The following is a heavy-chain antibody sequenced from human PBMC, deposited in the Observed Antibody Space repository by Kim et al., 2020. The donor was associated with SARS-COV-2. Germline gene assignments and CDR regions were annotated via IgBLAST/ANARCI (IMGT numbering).Heavy chain of an antibody. J-gene: IGHJ4*02. D-gene: IGHD1-26*01. CDR2: KQDGSEK. Sequence: KQDGSEKYYVDSVKGRFTISRDNAKNSLYLQMDSLRVEDTAVYYCGGSGELWVQGTLVTVSS. V-gene: IGHV3-7*01. CDR3: GGSGEL.